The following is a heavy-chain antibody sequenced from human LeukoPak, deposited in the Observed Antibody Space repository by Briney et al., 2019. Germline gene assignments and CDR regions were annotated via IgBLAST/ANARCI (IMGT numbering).Heavy chain of an antibody. CDR3: SRGSALNRAYSGYYPPFHY. V-gene: IGHV1-2*02. CDR1: GYTFSDYY. Sequence: ASVKVSCKASGYTFSDYYMHWVRQAPGQGLEWMGWINPNSGATGYAQKFQGRVTMTRDTSISTADMELNSLRSDDTAMYYCSRGSALNRAYSGYYPPFHYWGQGTLVAVSS. J-gene: IGHJ4*02. D-gene: IGHD5-12*01. CDR2: INPNSGAT.